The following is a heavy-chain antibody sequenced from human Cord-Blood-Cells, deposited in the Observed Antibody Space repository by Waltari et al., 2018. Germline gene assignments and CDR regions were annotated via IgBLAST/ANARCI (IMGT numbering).Heavy chain of an antibody. J-gene: IGHJ6*02. CDR2: INPNSGGT. CDR1: GYTFTGYD. D-gene: IGHD7-27*01. V-gene: IGHV1-2*02. CDR3: ARDLKSLGIPYYYYYGMDV. Sequence: QVQLVQSGAEVKKPGASVKVSCKASGYTFTGYDMHWVRQAPGQGLEWMGWINPNSGGTNYAQKFQGRVTMTRDTSISTAYMELSRLRSDDTAVYYCARDLKSLGIPYYYYYGMDVWGQGTTVTVSS.